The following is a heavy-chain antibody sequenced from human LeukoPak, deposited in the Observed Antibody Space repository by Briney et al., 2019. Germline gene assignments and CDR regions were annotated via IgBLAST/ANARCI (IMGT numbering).Heavy chain of an antibody. CDR1: GLTFSSYS. D-gene: IGHD3-10*01. CDR2: ISSSSSTI. V-gene: IGHV3-48*02. Sequence: GGSLRLSCAASGLTFSSYSMNWVRQAPGKGLEWVSYISSSSSTIYYADSVKGRFTISRDNAKNSLYLQMNSLRDEDTAVYYCARDDYYGSGSYSYYFDYWGQGTLVTVSS. J-gene: IGHJ4*02. CDR3: ARDDYYGSGSYSYYFDY.